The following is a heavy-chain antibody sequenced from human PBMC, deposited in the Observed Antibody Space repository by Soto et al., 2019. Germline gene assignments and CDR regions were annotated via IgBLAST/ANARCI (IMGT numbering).Heavy chain of an antibody. CDR1: GFSLNTGGAG. D-gene: IGHD4-17*01. J-gene: IGHJ5*02. CDR3: AHRGYGDYPRDNWFDP. V-gene: IGHV2-5*01. Sequence: QITLRESGPTLVKPTQTLTLTCTFSGFSLNTGGAGVGWIRQPPGKALEWHALIYWNDDKRYSPSLKSQLTITKDASKNQVVLTMTNMDPVDTATYYCAHRGYGDYPRDNWFDPWGQGTLVTVSS. CDR2: IYWNDDK.